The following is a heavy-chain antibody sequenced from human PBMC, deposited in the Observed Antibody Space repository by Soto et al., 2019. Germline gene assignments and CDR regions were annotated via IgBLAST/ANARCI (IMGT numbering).Heavy chain of an antibody. CDR1: GVSISSAGYY. V-gene: IGHV4-31*01. J-gene: IGHJ5*02. Sequence: QVRLQESGPGLVRPSETLSLTCTASGVSISSAGYYWSWIRHHPGKGLEWIGTTFYSASTYYNPSLKSATSISVDTSKNQFSLNLSSVTAADTAVYYCASPSMLRGVIAFDLWGPGIQVTVSS. CDR3: ASPSMLRGVIAFDL. D-gene: IGHD3-10*01. CDR2: TFYSAST.